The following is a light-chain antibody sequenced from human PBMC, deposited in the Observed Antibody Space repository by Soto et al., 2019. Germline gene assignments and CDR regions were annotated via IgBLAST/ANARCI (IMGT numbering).Light chain of an antibody. Sequence: DIQMTQSPSTLSASVGDRVTATCRASQSINTWLAWYQQKPGKAPKLLIYDASSLQSGVPSRFTGRGSGTEFTLTISSLQPDDFATYYCQQYNSYSRTFGQGTKVDIK. V-gene: IGKV1-5*01. J-gene: IGKJ1*01. CDR2: DAS. CDR1: QSINTW. CDR3: QQYNSYSRT.